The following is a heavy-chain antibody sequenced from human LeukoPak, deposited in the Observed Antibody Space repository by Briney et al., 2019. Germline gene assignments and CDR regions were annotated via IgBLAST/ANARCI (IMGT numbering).Heavy chain of an antibody. CDR1: GGSISSSNW. V-gene: IGHV4-4*02. Sequence: SGTLSLTCAVSGGSISSSNWWSWVRQPPGKGLEWIGEIYHSGSTNYNPSLKSRVTISVDKSKNQFSLKLSSVTAADTAVYYCAREGDEQLGAFRYWGQGTLVTVSS. CDR3: AREGDEQLGAFRY. J-gene: IGHJ4*02. D-gene: IGHD6-6*01. CDR2: IYHSGST.